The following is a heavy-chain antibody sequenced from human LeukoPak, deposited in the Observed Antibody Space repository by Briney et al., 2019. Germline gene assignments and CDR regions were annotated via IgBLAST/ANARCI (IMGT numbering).Heavy chain of an antibody. CDR2: INPGNGDT. Sequence: ASVKVSCKGSGYTFTNYAVHWVRQAPGQRLEWLGWINPGNGDTKYSQDFQGRVTVTSDTSAATAYVELNSLTSEDTAVYYCARERWHCRVNCYSVYYYALDVWGQGTTVTVSS. V-gene: IGHV1-3*01. D-gene: IGHD2-15*01. CDR1: GYTFTNYA. CDR3: ARERWHCRVNCYSVYYYALDV. J-gene: IGHJ6*02.